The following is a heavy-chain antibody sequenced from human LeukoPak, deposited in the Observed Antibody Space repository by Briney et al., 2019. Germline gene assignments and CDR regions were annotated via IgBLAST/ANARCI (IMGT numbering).Heavy chain of an antibody. Sequence: GASVKVSCKASGYTFTGYYMHWVRRAPGQGLEWMGWINPNSGGTNYAQKFQGRFTMTRDTSISTPYMELSRLRSDDTAVYYCAGGLFGGTFHYFYYMNVWGKGTTVTVS. J-gene: IGHJ6*03. CDR2: INPNSGGT. D-gene: IGHD3-16*01. V-gene: IGHV1-2*02. CDR1: GYTFTGYY. CDR3: AGGLFGGTFHYFYYMNV.